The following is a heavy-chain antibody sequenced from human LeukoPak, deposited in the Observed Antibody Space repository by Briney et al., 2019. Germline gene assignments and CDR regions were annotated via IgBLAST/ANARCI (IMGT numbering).Heavy chain of an antibody. CDR1: GFTFSSYV. Sequence: GGSLRLSCAASGFTFSSYVMSWVRQAPGKGLEWVSAISGGGDSTYYADSVKGRFTISRDNSKNTLSLQMNSLRAEDTAVYYCAKDRARGGATDFDYWGQGTLVTVSS. CDR3: AKDRARGGATDFDY. CDR2: ISGGGDST. J-gene: IGHJ4*02. V-gene: IGHV3-23*01. D-gene: IGHD1-26*01.